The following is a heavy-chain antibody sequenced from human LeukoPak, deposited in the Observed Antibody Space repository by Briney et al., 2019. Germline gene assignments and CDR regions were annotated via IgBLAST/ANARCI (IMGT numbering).Heavy chain of an antibody. V-gene: IGHV4-59*01. D-gene: IGHD3-3*01. CDR2: IYYSGST. CDR1: GGSISSYY. Sequence: SETLSLTCTVSGGSISSYYWSWIRQPPGKGLEWIGYIYYSGSTNYNPSLKSRVTISVDTSKNQFSLKLSSVTAADTAVYYCARAQGENTIFGVVSQSFDYWGQGTLVTVSS. CDR3: ARAQGENTIFGVVSQSFDY. J-gene: IGHJ4*02.